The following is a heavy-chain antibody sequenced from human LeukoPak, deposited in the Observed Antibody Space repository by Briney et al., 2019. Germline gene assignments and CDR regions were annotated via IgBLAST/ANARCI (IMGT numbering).Heavy chain of an antibody. CDR3: ARDLDY. Sequence: GGSLRLSCAASGFTFSSYAMHWVRQAPGKGLEWVAVISYDGSNKYYADSVKGRFTISGDNSKNTLYLQMNSLRAEDTAVYYCARDLDYWGQGTLVTVSS. CDR1: GFTFSSYA. J-gene: IGHJ4*02. V-gene: IGHV3-30-3*01. CDR2: ISYDGSNK.